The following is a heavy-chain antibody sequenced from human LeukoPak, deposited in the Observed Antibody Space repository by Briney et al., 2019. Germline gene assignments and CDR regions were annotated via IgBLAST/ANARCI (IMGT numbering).Heavy chain of an antibody. J-gene: IGHJ6*04. CDR3: AELGITMIGGV. Sequence: GGSLRLSCAASGFSFRTYTMNWVRQAPGKGLEWVSYISGSSSTIYYADSVKGRFTISRDNAKNSLYLQMNSLRAEDTAVYYCAELGITMIGGVWGKGTTVTISS. CDR2: ISGSSSTI. V-gene: IGHV3-48*04. D-gene: IGHD3-10*02. CDR1: GFSFRTYT.